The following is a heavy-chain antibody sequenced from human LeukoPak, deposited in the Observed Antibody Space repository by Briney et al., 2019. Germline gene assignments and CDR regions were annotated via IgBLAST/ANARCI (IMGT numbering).Heavy chain of an antibody. CDR1: GFTFSNYA. J-gene: IGHJ4*02. CDR2: VWFDGTNK. V-gene: IGHV3-33*01. CDR3: VRDNRSYNFDY. D-gene: IGHD1-26*01. Sequence: GGSLRLSCVASGFTFSNYAMHWVRQAPGKGLEWVAVVWFDGTNKYYADSVKGRFTISRDNAKNTVYLQMNSLRAEDTAVYYCVRDNRSYNFDYWGQGTLVTVSS.